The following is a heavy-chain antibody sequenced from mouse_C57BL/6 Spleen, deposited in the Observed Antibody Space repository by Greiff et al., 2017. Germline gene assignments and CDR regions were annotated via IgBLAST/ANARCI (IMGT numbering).Heavy chain of an antibody. V-gene: IGHV1-80*01. CDR1: GYAFSSYW. D-gene: IGHD2-1*01. J-gene: IGHJ1*03. CDR2: IYPGDGDT. Sequence: QVQLQQSGAELVKPGASVKISCKASGYAFSSYWMNWVKQRPGKGLEWIGQIYPGDGDTNYNGKFKGKATLTADKSSSTAYMQLSSLTSEDSAVYFCARSDYYPNWYFDVWGTGTTVTVSS. CDR3: ARSDYYPNWYFDV.